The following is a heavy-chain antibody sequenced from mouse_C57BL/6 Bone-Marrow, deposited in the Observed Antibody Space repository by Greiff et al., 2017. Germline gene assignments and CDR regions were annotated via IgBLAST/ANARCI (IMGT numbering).Heavy chain of an antibody. D-gene: IGHD2-1*01. CDR2: IHPNSGRT. V-gene: IGHV1-64*01. CDR1: GYTFTSYW. CDR3: ARGKRFAY. J-gene: IGHJ3*01. Sequence: QVHVKQPGAELVKPGASVKLSCKASGYTFTSYWMHWVKQRPGQGLEWIGMIHPNSGRTNYNEKFKSKATLTVDKSSSTAYMQLSSLTSEDSAVYYCARGKRFAYWGQGTLVTVSA.